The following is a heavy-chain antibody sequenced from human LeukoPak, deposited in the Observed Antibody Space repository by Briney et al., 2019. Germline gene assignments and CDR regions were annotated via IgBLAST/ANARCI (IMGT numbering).Heavy chain of an antibody. CDR1: GFTFSSYG. D-gene: IGHD1-26*01. Sequence: GRSLRLSCAASGFTFSSYGMHWVRQAPGKGLEWVAAISGSGGSTYYADSVKGRFTISRDNFKNTLYLQMNSLRAEDTAVYYCAKEVIVGVSFDYWGQGTLVTVSS. V-gene: IGHV3-23*01. J-gene: IGHJ4*02. CDR2: ISGSGGST. CDR3: AKEVIVGVSFDY.